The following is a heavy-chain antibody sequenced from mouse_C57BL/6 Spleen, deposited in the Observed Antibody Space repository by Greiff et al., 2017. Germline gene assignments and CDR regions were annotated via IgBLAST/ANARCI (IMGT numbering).Heavy chain of an antibody. CDR3: TTEGTTVVDY. D-gene: IGHD1-1*01. CDR1: GFNINDDY. V-gene: IGHV14-4*01. J-gene: IGHJ2*01. CDR2: IDPANGDT. Sequence: VQLQQSGAELVRPGASVKLSCTASGFNINDDYMHWVKQRPEQGLEWIGWIDPANGDTEYASKFQGKATITADTSSNTAYLQLSSLTSEDTAVYYCTTEGTTVVDYWGQGTTLTVSS.